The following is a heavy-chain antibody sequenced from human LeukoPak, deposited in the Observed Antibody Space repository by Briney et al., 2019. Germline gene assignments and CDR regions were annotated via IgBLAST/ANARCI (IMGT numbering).Heavy chain of an antibody. V-gene: IGHV3-66*01. Sequence: GGSLRLSCAASGLTVSSNYMSWVRQAPGKGLEWVSVIYSGGSTYYADSVKGRFTISRDNSKNTLYLQMNSLRAEDTAVYYCAREIVVVPAATPISYYYYYMDVWGKGTTVTVSS. D-gene: IGHD2-2*01. J-gene: IGHJ6*03. CDR1: GLTVSSNY. CDR3: AREIVVVPAATPISYYYYYMDV. CDR2: IYSGGST.